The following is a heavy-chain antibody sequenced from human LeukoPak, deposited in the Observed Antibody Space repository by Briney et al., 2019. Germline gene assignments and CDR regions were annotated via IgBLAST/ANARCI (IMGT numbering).Heavy chain of an antibody. CDR2: IKQDGSEK. Sequence: GGSLRLSCAASGFTFRSYWMSWLRQAPGKGLEWVANIKQDGSEKYYVDSVKGRFTISRDNAKNSLYLQMNGLRAEDTAVYYCARGTEDFWSGYSNFDYWGQGTLVTVSS. CDR1: GFTFRSYW. J-gene: IGHJ4*02. CDR3: ARGTEDFWSGYSNFDY. V-gene: IGHV3-7*04. D-gene: IGHD3-3*01.